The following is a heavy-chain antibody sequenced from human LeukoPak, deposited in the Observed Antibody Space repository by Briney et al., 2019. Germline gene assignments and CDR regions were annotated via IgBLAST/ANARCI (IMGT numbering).Heavy chain of an antibody. CDR1: GGSISSGGYY. CDR2: IYYSGST. V-gene: IGHV4-31*11. Sequence: SETLSLTCAVSGGSISSGGYYWSWIRQHPGKGLEWIGYIYYSGSTYYNPSLKSRVTISVDTSKNQFSLKLSSVTAADTAVYYCARDRTGGGRLAYGGQGTLVTVSS. J-gene: IGHJ4*02. CDR3: ARDRTGGGRLAY. D-gene: IGHD2-15*01.